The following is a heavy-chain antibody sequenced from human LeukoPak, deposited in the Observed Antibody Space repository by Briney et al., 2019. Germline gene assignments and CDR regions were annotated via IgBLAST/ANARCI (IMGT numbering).Heavy chain of an antibody. Sequence: GGSLRLSCAASGFTFNTYGMNWVRQAPGKGLEWVAIIWYDGSNKYYANSVKGRFTISRDNSKNTLYLQMNSLRAEDTAVYHCARVGCTGGSCLAYNYYGMDVWGQGTTVTVSS. CDR3: ARVGCTGGSCLAYNYYGMDV. D-gene: IGHD2-15*01. CDR1: GFTFNTYG. V-gene: IGHV3-33*01. J-gene: IGHJ6*02. CDR2: IWYDGSNK.